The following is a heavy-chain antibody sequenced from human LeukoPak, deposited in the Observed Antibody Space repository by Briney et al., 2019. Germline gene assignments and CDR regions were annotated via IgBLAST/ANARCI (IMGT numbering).Heavy chain of an antibody. J-gene: IGHJ4*02. CDR1: GYTFTSYD. V-gene: IGHV1-8*01. D-gene: IGHD6-19*01. CDR2: MNPNSGNT. CDR3: AREYSSGWYHYFDY. Sequence: ASVKVSCKASGYTFTSYDINWVRQATGQGLEWMGWMNPNSGNTGYAQKFQGRVTMTRNTSISTAYMELRSLRSDDTAVYYCAREYSSGWYHYFDYWGQGTLVTVSS.